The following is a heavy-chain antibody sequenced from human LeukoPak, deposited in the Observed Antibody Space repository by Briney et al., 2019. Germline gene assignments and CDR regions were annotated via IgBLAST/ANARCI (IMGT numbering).Heavy chain of an antibody. Sequence: PSETLSLTCAVYGGSFSGYHWSWIRQPPGKGLEWIGEINHSGSTNYNPSLKSRVTISVDTSKNQFSLKLSSVTAADTAVYYCARTYSSSWYRYWGQGTLVTVSS. D-gene: IGHD6-13*01. J-gene: IGHJ4*02. CDR2: INHSGST. CDR1: GGSFSGYH. CDR3: ARTYSSSWYRY. V-gene: IGHV4-34*01.